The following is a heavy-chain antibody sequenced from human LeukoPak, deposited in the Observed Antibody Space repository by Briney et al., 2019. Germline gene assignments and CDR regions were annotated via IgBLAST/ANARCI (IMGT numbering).Heavy chain of an antibody. V-gene: IGHV3-7*01. J-gene: IGHJ4*02. D-gene: IGHD1-26*01. CDR3: ARDAGWGYYDL. CDR2: IDKHGNGK. Sequence: LRLPCGDCGVNGRSAGVSGRRKVTEKGLEWVANIDKHGNGKYYVDSVKGRFAISRDYASNSVFLQMDSLRAEDTSVYYCARDAGWGYYDLWGQGTPVTVSS. CDR1: GVNGRSAG.